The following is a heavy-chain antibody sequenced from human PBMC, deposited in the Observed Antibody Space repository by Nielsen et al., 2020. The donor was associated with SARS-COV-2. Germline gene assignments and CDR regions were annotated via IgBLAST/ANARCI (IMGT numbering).Heavy chain of an antibody. Sequence: GESLKISCAASGFTFSSYWMSWVRQAPGKGLEWVANIKQDGSEKYYVDSVKGRFTISRDNAQNSLYLQMNSLMAEDTAVYYCARDRYYDFWSCLNWGQGTPVTVSS. CDR1: GFTFSSYW. CDR3: ARDRYYDFWSCLN. J-gene: IGHJ4*02. V-gene: IGHV3-7*03. D-gene: IGHD3-3*01. CDR2: IKQDGSEK.